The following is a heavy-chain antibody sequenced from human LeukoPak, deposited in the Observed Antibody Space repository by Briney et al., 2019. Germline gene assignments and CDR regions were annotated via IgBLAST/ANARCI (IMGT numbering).Heavy chain of an antibody. J-gene: IGHJ4*02. CDR2: TYYRSKWYS. CDR1: GDSVSSNNAT. V-gene: IGHV6-1*01. CDR3: ARDFDY. Sequence: SQTLSLTCAISGDSVSSNNATWNWIRQSPSRGLEWLGRTYYRSKWYSDYALSVKSRLSIHPDTSKNQFSLRLRSVTPEDTAMYYCARDFDYWGQGTLVTVSS.